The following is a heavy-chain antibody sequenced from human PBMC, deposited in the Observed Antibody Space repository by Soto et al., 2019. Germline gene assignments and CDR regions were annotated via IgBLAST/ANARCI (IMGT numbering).Heavy chain of an antibody. CDR2: VKEDGSEL. CDR3: ARDIGFDYVN. Sequence: GESLKISCAVSGFNVMSYWMGWGRQAPGKGLEWVASVKEDGSELYYLHSVRGRFSISRDSAGNALHLTMNYLSAEDTGVYFCARDIGFDYVNWGQGIPVTVSS. V-gene: IGHV3-7*01. CDR1: GFNVMSYW. J-gene: IGHJ4*02. D-gene: IGHD3-16*01.